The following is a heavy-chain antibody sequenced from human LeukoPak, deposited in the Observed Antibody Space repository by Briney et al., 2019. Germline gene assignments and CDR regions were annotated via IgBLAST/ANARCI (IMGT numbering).Heavy chain of an antibody. D-gene: IGHD3-10*01. J-gene: IGHJ6*02. V-gene: IGHV4-31*03. CDR1: GGSISSGVYY. Sequence: SETLSLTCTVSGGSISSGVYYWSWIRQHPGKGLEWIGYIYYSGSTYYNPSLKSRTTISVDTSKNQFSLKLSSVTAADTAVYYCARDRAYGFYYYYGMDVWGQGTTVTVSS. CDR3: ARDRAYGFYYYYGMDV. CDR2: IYYSGST.